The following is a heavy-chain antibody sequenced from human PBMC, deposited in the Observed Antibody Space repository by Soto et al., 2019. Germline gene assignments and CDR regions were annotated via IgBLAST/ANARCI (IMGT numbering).Heavy chain of an antibody. CDR3: ARMGIAAAKYYYYGMDV. V-gene: IGHV4-59*12. CDR2: IYYAGST. Sequence: SETLSLTCTVSGGSMISYYRSWIRQPPGRGLEWIGFIYYAGSTKYNPSLKSRVTISVDKSKNQFSLKLSSVTAADTAVYYCARMGIAAAKYYYYGMDVWGQGTTVTVSS. D-gene: IGHD6-13*01. CDR1: GGSMISYY. J-gene: IGHJ6*02.